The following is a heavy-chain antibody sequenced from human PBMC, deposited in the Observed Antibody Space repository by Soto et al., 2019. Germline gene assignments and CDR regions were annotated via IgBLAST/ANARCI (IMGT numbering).Heavy chain of an antibody. Sequence: SETLSLTCTVSGGSISSSSYYWGWIRQPPGKGLEWIGSIYYSGSTYYNPSLKSRVTISVDTSKNQFSLKLSSVTAADTAVYYCASLGWRKYFGYWGQGTLVTVSS. CDR3: ASLGWRKYFGY. J-gene: IGHJ4*02. CDR1: GGSISSSSYY. D-gene: IGHD2-15*01. CDR2: IYYSGST. V-gene: IGHV4-39*01.